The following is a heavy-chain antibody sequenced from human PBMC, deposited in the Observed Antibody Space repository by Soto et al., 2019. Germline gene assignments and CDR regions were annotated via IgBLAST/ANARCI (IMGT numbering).Heavy chain of an antibody. CDR1: GDSICSGNKY. CDR2: IFSSGTT. CDR3: ARVPSPFDFYYAMDV. Sequence: QVQLRESGPGLVMPSQTLSLTCTVSGDSICSGNKYWSWIRQAPGKGLEWIGYIFSSGTTYYNPSLKSRLTMSLDTSQNQFSLKLNSVTAADTAVYFCARVPSPFDFYYAMDVWGQGTTVTVSS. D-gene: IGHD3-16*01. J-gene: IGHJ6*02. V-gene: IGHV4-30-4*01.